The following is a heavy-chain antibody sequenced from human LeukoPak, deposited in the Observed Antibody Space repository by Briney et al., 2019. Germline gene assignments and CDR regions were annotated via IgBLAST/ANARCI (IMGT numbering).Heavy chain of an antibody. CDR3: ARALTMVRGVKGYYYGMDV. V-gene: IGHV3-53*01. CDR2: IYSGGST. CDR1: GFTVSSNY. D-gene: IGHD3-10*01. J-gene: IGHJ6*02. Sequence: GGSLRLSCAASGFTVSSNYMSWVRQAPGKGLEWVSVIYSGGSTYCADSVKGRFTISRDNSKNTLYLQMNSLRAEDTAVYYCARALTMVRGVKGYYYGMDVWGQGTMVTVSS.